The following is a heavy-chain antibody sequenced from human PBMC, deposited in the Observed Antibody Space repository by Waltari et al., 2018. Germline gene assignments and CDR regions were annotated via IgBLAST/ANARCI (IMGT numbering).Heavy chain of an antibody. J-gene: IGHJ4*02. CDR1: GGSISSGGYY. V-gene: IGHV4-31*03. CDR3: ARTVAGTGDYFDY. Sequence: QVQLQESGPGLVKPSPTLSLTCTVSGGSISSGGYYWSWIRQHPGKGLEWIGYIYYSGSTYYNPSLKSRVTISVDTSKNQFSLKLSSVTAADTAVYYCARTVAGTGDYFDYWGQGTLVTVSS. CDR2: IYYSGST. D-gene: IGHD6-19*01.